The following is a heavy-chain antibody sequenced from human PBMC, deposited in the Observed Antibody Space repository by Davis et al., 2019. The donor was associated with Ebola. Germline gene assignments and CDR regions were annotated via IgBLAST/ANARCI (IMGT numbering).Heavy chain of an antibody. D-gene: IGHD2-8*01. V-gene: IGHV1-18*01. Sequence: ASVKVSCKASGYTFTSYGISWVRQAPGQGLEWMGWISAYNGNTNYAQKFQGRVTMTRNTSISTAYMELSSLRSEDTAVYYCARGLGYCTNGVCHNWFDPWGQGTLVTVSS. CDR1: GYTFTSYG. CDR3: ARGLGYCTNGVCHNWFDP. J-gene: IGHJ5*02. CDR2: ISAYNGNT.